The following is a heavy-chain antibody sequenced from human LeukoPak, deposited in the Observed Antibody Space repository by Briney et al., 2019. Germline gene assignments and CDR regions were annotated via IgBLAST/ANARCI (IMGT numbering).Heavy chain of an antibody. J-gene: IGHJ4*02. D-gene: IGHD1/OR15-1a*01. V-gene: IGHV3-30*04. CDR3: ARELVPVPNNYGFDY. CDR2: ISYDGSNK. Sequence: GGSLRLSCAASGFTFSSYAMHWVRQAPGKGLEWVAIISYDGSNKYYADSVKGRFTISRDNSKNTLYLQMNSLRAEDTAVYYCARELVPVPNNYGFDYWGQGTLVTVSS. CDR1: GFTFSSYA.